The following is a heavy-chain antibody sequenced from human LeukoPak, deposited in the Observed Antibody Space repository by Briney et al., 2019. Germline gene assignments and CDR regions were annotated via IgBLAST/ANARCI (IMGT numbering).Heavy chain of an antibody. CDR2: IYYSGSA. CDR3: ARGDGYNIFPCDF. J-gene: IGHJ4*02. V-gene: IGHV4-39*01. D-gene: IGHD5-24*01. Sequence: SETLSLTCTVSGDSISSSNYYWAWIRQPPGKGLEWIGSIYYSGSAYYNPSLQSRVTISVDTSKNQFSLKLTSVTATDTAVYYCARGDGYNIFPCDFWGQGILVTVSS. CDR1: GDSISSSNYY.